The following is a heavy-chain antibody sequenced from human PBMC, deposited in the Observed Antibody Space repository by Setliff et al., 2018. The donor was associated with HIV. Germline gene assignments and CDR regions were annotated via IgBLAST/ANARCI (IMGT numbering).Heavy chain of an antibody. CDR1: GGTFSSYA. V-gene: IGHV1-69*10. D-gene: IGHD3-10*02. CDR3: AREYHVAPAGTKLANYFDL. Sequence: ASVKVSCKAYGGTFSSYAITWVRQAPGQGLECMGGIIPMLGITNYAQRFQGRLTITADESTSTVSMDLISLTSEDTAVYYCAREYHVAPAGTKLANYFDLWGQGTLVTVSS. J-gene: IGHJ4*02. CDR2: IIPMLGIT.